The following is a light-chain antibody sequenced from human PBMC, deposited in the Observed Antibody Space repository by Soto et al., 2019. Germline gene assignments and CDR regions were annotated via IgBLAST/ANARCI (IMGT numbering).Light chain of an antibody. J-gene: IGKJ1*01. CDR2: KAS. CDR3: QHYNSYSEA. V-gene: IGKV1-5*03. Sequence: DIQMTQSPSTLSGSVGDRVTITCGASQTISSWLSWYQQKPGEAPKLLIYKASTLKSGVPSRFSGSGSGTEFTLTISSLQPDDFATYYCQHYNSYSEAFGQGTKVDIK. CDR1: QTISSW.